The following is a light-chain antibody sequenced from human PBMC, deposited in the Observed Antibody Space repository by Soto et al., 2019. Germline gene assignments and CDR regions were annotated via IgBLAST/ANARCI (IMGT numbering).Light chain of an antibody. V-gene: IGKV3-15*01. J-gene: IGKJ4*01. Sequence: EMVMTQSPATLSVSPGERATLSCRASQSVTSNLAWYQQKPGQAPRLLMYGVSTRATGIPASFGGSGSATEFTLTISSLQSEDFAVYYCQQYSQRPLTFGGGTKVDIK. CDR1: QSVTSN. CDR3: QQYSQRPLT. CDR2: GVS.